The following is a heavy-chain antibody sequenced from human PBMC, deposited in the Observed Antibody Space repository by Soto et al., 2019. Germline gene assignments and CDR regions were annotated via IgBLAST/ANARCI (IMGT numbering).Heavy chain of an antibody. V-gene: IGHV1-18*01. J-gene: IGHJ3*02. CDR3: ARDRGYYDSSGYYYVPDAFDI. D-gene: IGHD3-22*01. Sequence: ASVKVSCKASGYTFTSYGISWVRQAPGQGLEWMGWIRAYNGNTKYAQKLQGRVTMTTDTSTSKAYMELRSLRSDDTAVYYCARDRGYYDSSGYYYVPDAFDIWG. CDR1: GYTFTSYG. CDR2: IRAYNGNT.